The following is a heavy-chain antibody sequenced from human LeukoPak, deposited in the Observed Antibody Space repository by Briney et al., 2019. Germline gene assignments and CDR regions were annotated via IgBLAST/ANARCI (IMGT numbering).Heavy chain of an antibody. J-gene: IGHJ4*02. V-gene: IGHV3-21*01. CDR2: ISSSSSYI. CDR3: ARAFGWELPLDY. D-gene: IGHD1-26*01. Sequence: GGSLRLSCAASGFTFSSYSMNWVRQAPGKGLEWVSSISSSSSYIYYADSVKGRFTISRDNAKNSLYLQMNSLRAEDTAVYYCARAFGWELPLDYWGQGTLVTVSS. CDR1: GFTFSSYS.